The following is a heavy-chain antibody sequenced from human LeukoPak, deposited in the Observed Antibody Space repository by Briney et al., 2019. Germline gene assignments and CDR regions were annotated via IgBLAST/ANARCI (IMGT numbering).Heavy chain of an antibody. CDR1: GGSISSYY. CDR3: ARVGPGGSWYGVKSAFDI. D-gene: IGHD6-13*01. J-gene: IGHJ3*02. V-gene: IGHV4-59*01. CDR2: IYYSGST. Sequence: PSETLSLTCTVSGGSISSYYWSWIRQPPGKGLEWIRYIYYSGSTNYNPSLKSRVTISVDTSKNQFSLKLSSVTAADTAVYYCARVGPGGSWYGVKSAFDIWGQGTMVTVSS.